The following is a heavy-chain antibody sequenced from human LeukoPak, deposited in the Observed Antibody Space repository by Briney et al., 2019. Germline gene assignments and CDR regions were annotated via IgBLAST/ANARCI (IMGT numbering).Heavy chain of an antibody. CDR2: IYDSGST. V-gene: IGHV4-39*01. J-gene: IGHJ4*02. CDR1: GGSIRSSYYY. CDR3: GNAGDSSGYYLNFDY. Sequence: SETLSLTCTVSGGSIRSSYYYWGWIRQPPGKGLEWIGSIYDSGSTYYNPSLKSRVTISVDTSKNQFSLKLSSVTAADTAVYYCGNAGDSSGYYLNFDYWGQGTLVTVSS. D-gene: IGHD3-22*01.